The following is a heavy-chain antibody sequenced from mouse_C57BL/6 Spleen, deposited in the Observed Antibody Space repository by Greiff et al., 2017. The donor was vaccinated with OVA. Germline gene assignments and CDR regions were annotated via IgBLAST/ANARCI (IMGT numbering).Heavy chain of an antibody. J-gene: IGHJ1*03. Sequence: VQLKQSGAELVKPGASVKLSCTASGFNIKDYYMHWVKQRTEQGLEWIGRIDPEDGETKYAPKFQGKATITADTSSNTAYLQLSSLTSEDTAVYYCASPPYGSSYDWYFDVWGTGTTVTVSS. CDR3: ASPPYGSSYDWYFDV. CDR2: IDPEDGET. V-gene: IGHV14-2*01. CDR1: GFNIKDYY. D-gene: IGHD1-1*01.